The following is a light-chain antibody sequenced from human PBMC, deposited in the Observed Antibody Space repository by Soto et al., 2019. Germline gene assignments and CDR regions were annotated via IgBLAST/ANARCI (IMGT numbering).Light chain of an antibody. Sequence: IQLTQTPSSLSASVGDRVTITCRASQSISRYLHWYQQKPGKAPNLLIYAASSLQSGVPSRFSGSGSGTEFTLSIRGLQPEDFATYYCQQSYTTPLTFGGGTKVDIK. CDR3: QQSYTTPLT. J-gene: IGKJ4*01. CDR2: AAS. CDR1: QSISRY. V-gene: IGKV1-39*01.